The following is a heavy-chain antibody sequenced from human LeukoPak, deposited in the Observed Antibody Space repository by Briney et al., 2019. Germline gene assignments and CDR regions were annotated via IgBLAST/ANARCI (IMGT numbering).Heavy chain of an antibody. CDR3: ARVLRLGELSNFPFDY. Sequence: ASVKVSCKASGYTFTSYAMHWVRRAPGQRLEWMGWINAGNGNTKYSQKFQGRVTITRDTSASTAYMELSSLRSEDTAVYYCARVLRLGELSNFPFDYWGQGTLVTVSS. J-gene: IGHJ4*02. CDR1: GYTFTSYA. D-gene: IGHD3-16*02. V-gene: IGHV1-3*01. CDR2: INAGNGNT.